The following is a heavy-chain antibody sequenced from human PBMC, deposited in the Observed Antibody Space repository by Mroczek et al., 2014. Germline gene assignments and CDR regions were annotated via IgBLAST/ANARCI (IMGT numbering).Heavy chain of an antibody. V-gene: IGHV3-30*03. CDR1: GFTFSSYG. CDR3: ASAHLITMVRDWDYYGMDV. CDR2: ISYDGSNK. Sequence: QVQLQQSGGGVVQPGRSLRLSCAASGFTFSSYGMHWVRQAPGKGLEWVAVISYDGSNKYYADSVKGRFTISRDNSKNTLYLQMNSLRAEDTAVYYCASAHLITMVRDWDYYGMDVWGQGTTVTVSS. D-gene: IGHD3-10*01. J-gene: IGHJ6*02.